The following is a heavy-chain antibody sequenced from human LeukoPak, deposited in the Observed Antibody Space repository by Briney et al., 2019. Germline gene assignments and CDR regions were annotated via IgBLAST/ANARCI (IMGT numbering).Heavy chain of an antibody. J-gene: IGHJ4*02. CDR3: VRGGKYGSTLVDY. D-gene: IGHD3-10*01. V-gene: IGHV3-21*01. Sequence: GGSLRLSCAASGFTFSSYSMNWVRQAPGKGLEWVSSISSSSSYIYYADSVKGRFTISRDNAKNSLYLQMNSLRAEDTAVYYCVRGGKYGSTLVDYWGQGTLVTVSS. CDR1: GFTFSSYS. CDR2: ISSSSSYI.